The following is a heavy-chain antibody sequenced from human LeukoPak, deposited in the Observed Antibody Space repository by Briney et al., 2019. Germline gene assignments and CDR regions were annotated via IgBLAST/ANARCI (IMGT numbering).Heavy chain of an antibody. Sequence: GGSLRLSCAASGFTFSNYGMHWVRQAPGKGLEWVAVISYDGSNKYYADSVKGRFTISRDNSKNTLYLQMNSLRAEDTAVYYCAKELRKGLITMISSAFDIWGQGTMVTVSS. V-gene: IGHV3-30*18. CDR2: ISYDGSNK. J-gene: IGHJ3*02. CDR1: GFTFSNYG. CDR3: AKELRKGLITMISSAFDI. D-gene: IGHD3-22*01.